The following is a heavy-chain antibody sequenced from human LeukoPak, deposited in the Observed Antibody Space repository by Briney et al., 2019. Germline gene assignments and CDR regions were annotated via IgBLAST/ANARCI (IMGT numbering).Heavy chain of an antibody. V-gene: IGHV1-46*01. Sequence: GASVKVSCKASGYTFTSYYMHWVRQAPGQGLEWMGIINPSGGSTTYAQKFQGRLTMTRDTSTSTVYMELSSLRSEDTAVYYCAREDADYTFSFDFWGQGTLVTVSS. CDR1: GYTFTSYY. CDR2: INPSGGST. CDR3: AREDADYTFSFDF. J-gene: IGHJ4*02. D-gene: IGHD4-17*01.